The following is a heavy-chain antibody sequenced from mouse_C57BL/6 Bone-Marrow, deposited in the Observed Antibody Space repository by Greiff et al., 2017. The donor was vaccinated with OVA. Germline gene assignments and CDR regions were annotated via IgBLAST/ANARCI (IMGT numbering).Heavy chain of an antibody. V-gene: IGHV1-15*01. D-gene: IGHD2-10*01. CDR3: TREGAYFWYFDY. CDR1: GYTFTDYE. CDR2: IDPETGGT. Sequence: VQLQQSGAELVRPGASVTLSCKASGYTFTDYEMHWVKQTPVHGLEWIGAIDPETGGTAYNQKFKGKAILTADKSSSTAYMELRSLTSEDSAVYYCTREGAYFWYFDYWGQGTTLTVSS. J-gene: IGHJ2*01.